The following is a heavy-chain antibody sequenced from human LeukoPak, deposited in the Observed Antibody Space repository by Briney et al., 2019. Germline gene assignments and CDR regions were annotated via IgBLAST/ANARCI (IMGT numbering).Heavy chain of an antibody. Sequence: GGSLRLSCAASGFTFSSYWMHWVRQVPGKGLVWVSGINSIETYTAYADSVKGRFTISKDNAKNTLHLQMNNLRVEDTAVYYCARAYHYSHYVADYWGQGTLVTVSS. V-gene: IGHV3-74*01. CDR3: ARAYHYSHYVADY. CDR2: INSIETYT. CDR1: GFTFSSYW. D-gene: IGHD4-11*01. J-gene: IGHJ4*02.